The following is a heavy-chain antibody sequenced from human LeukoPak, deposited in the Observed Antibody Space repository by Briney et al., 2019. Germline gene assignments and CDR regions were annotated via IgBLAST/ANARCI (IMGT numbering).Heavy chain of an antibody. V-gene: IGHV1-2*02. D-gene: IGHD1-14*01. CDR2: INPNSGGT. Sequence: ASVKVSCKASGYTFTGYYMHWVRQAPGQGLEWMGWINPNSGGTNYAQKFQGRVTMTRDTSTSTAYMELKRLRSDDTAVYYCARVMNREGTNYWGQGTPVTVSS. J-gene: IGHJ4*02. CDR3: ARVMNREGTNY. CDR1: GYTFTGYY.